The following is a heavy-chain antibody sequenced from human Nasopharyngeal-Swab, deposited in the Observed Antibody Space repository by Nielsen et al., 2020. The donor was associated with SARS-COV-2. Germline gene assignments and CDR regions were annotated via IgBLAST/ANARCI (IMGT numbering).Heavy chain of an antibody. Sequence: GGSLRLSCAASGFTFSSYSMNWVRQAPGKGLEWVSSISSSSSYIYYGDSVKGQFTISRDNAKNSLYLQMNSLRAEDTAVYYCARVGQWLGYYYYGMDVWGQGTTVTVSS. V-gene: IGHV3-21*04. CDR1: GFTFSSYS. CDR3: ARVGQWLGYYYYGMDV. D-gene: IGHD6-19*01. J-gene: IGHJ6*02. CDR2: ISSSSSYI.